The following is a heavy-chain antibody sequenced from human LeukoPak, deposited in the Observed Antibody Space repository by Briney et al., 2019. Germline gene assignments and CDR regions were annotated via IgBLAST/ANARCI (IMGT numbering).Heavy chain of an antibody. CDR2: ISSDGNNK. D-gene: IGHD1-14*01. CDR3: ARDDGRVITDSYFDY. V-gene: IGHV3-30*04. Sequence: PGGSLRLSCAASGFTFSSYTIHWVRQAPGMGLEWVAVISSDGNNKYYADSVKGRFTVSRDNSKNTLSLQMDNLRPEDTAVYYCARDDGRVITDSYFDYWGQGTLVSVSS. CDR1: GFTFSSYT. J-gene: IGHJ4*02.